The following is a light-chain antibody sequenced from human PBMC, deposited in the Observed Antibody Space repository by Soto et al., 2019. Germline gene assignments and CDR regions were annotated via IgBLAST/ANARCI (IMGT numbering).Light chain of an antibody. Sequence: ATQMTQSPSSLSASVGDTVTITCRASQGIRKDLGWYQQKPGRAPKLLIYAASTLQRGVPPRFIGSGSGTDFTLTITSLQPEDFATYYCLQDLTYPWTFGQGTKVEV. J-gene: IGKJ1*01. V-gene: IGKV1-6*01. CDR1: QGIRKD. CDR2: AAS. CDR3: LQDLTYPWT.